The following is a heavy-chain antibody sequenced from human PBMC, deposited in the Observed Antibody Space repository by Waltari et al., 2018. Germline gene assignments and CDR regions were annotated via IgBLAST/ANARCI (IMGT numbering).Heavy chain of an antibody. CDR3: ARPVRISGNYGLDV. CDR1: GFNIDDYC. J-gene: IGHJ6*02. Sequence: EIQLVQSGGGLVQPGGSLRLSCAAAGFNIDDYCRNWVRQAPGKGLEWVSYITGTSRTKFYADSVRGRFTISRDNAKNSLYLQMNSLRADDTAVYFCARPVRISGNYGLDVWGQGTTVIVSS. V-gene: IGHV3-48*01. CDR2: ITGTSRTK.